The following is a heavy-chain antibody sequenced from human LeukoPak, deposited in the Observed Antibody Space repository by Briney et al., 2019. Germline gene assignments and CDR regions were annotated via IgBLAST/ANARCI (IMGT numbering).Heavy chain of an antibody. CDR3: AKDSGITVTNFDY. Sequence: GGSLRLSCAASGFTFSSYAMSWVRQAPGKGLEWVSAISGSGSDTYYADSVKGRFTISRDNSNNTLYLQMNSQRAEDTAVYYCAKDSGITVTNFDYWGQGTLVTVSS. J-gene: IGHJ4*02. CDR2: ISGSGSDT. CDR1: GFTFSSYA. V-gene: IGHV3-23*01. D-gene: IGHD4-17*01.